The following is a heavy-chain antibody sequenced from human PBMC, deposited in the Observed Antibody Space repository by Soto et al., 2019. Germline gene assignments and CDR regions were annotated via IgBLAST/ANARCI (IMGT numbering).Heavy chain of an antibody. V-gene: IGHV3-30*18. CDR2: ISYDGKHK. CDR1: AFTFSSYG. Sequence: GGSLRLSCAASAFTFSSYGMHWVRQAPGKGLEWVTVISYDGKHKHYADSVKGRFAISRDNSKNTLYLQMNSLGPEDTAVYYCXKGHCGGDCSSDYYFDYWGQGALVTVSS. J-gene: IGHJ4*02. D-gene: IGHD2-21*02. CDR3: XKGHCGGDCSSDYYFDY.